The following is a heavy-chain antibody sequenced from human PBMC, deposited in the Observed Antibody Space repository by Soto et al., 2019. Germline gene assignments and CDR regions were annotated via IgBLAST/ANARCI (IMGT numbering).Heavy chain of an antibody. D-gene: IGHD2-15*01. CDR2: TYYRSNWYN. Sequence: PSQTLSVTCAISGASVSSISAAWKWIRQSPSRGLEWLGRTYYRSNWYNDYAVSVKSRITINPDTSKNQFSLQLHSVAPEDTAVYYCARDLIVVVVAALNYYHYGMNAWGQGNTVTVSS. J-gene: IGHJ6*02. CDR1: GASVSSISAA. V-gene: IGHV6-1*01. CDR3: ARDLIVVVVAALNYYHYGMNA.